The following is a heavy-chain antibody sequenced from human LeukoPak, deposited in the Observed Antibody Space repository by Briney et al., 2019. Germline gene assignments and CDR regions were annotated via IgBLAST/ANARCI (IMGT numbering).Heavy chain of an antibody. V-gene: IGHV4-34*01. CDR2: INHSGST. Sequence: SETLSLTCAVYGGSFSGYYWSWIRQPPGKGLEWIGEINHSGSTNYNPSLKSRVTISVDTSKNQFSLKLSSVTAADTAVYYCATTPSGSYGRLFDYWGQGTLVTVSS. D-gene: IGHD5-18*01. J-gene: IGHJ4*02. CDR1: GGSFSGYY. CDR3: ATTPSGSYGRLFDY.